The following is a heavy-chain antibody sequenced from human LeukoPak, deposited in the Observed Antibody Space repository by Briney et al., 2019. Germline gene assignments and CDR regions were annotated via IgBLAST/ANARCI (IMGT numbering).Heavy chain of an antibody. J-gene: IGHJ3*02. CDR3: AGPLSSSWPSDAFDI. D-gene: IGHD6-13*01. Sequence: SETLSLTCTVSGDSISSSGYYWGWIRQPPGKGLEWIASFYYSGSTYYNPSLKSRVTISVDTSKNQFSLKLNSVTAADTAVYYCAGPLSSSWPSDAFDIWGQGTMVTVSS. CDR2: FYYSGST. CDR1: GDSISSSGYY. V-gene: IGHV4-39*07.